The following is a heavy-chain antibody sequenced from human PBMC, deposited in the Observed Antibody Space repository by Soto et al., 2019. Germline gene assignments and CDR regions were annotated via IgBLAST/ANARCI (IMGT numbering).Heavy chain of an antibody. Sequence: QVQLQESGPGMVKPSQTLPLTCTFSGVSIRSGGYYWGWIRQHPGTGLEWIGYIYYSGSTYYNPSLKSRVTIAVDTSKNQFSLKLSSVTAADTAVYYCARGGAVAGTYSDAFDIWGQGTMVTVSS. J-gene: IGHJ3*02. CDR1: GVSIRSGGYY. CDR3: ARGGAVAGTYSDAFDI. CDR2: IYYSGST. D-gene: IGHD6-19*01. V-gene: IGHV4-31*03.